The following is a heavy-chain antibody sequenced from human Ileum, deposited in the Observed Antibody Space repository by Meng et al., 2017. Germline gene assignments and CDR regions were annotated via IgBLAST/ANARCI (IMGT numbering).Heavy chain of an antibody. J-gene: IGHJ5*02. V-gene: IGHV4-30-4*01. CDR2: IYYSGST. CDR1: GGSISSGDYY. CDR3: ARENTIFGVVWGSWFDP. Sequence: QVQLQESGPGLVKPSQTRSRTCNVSGGSISSGDYYWSWIRQPPGKGLEWIGYIYYSGSTYYNPSLKSRVTISVDTSKNQFSLKLSSVTAADTAVYYCARENTIFGVVWGSWFDPWGQGTLVTVSS. D-gene: IGHD3-3*01.